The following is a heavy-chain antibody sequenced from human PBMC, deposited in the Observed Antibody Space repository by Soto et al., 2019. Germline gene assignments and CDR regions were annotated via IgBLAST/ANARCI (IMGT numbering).Heavy chain of an antibody. J-gene: IGHJ4*02. CDR1: GGSISGYY. V-gene: IGHV4-59*01. CDR3: ARSVAVPGAHIDY. D-gene: IGHD6-19*01. Sequence: SETLSLTCSVSGGSISGYYWSWIRQSPGKGLEWLGYVYYTGSTNYSPSLRSRVSISVDTSKNEFSLRLSSVTAADTAVYFCARSVAVPGAHIDYWGQGTQVTLSS. CDR2: VYYTGST.